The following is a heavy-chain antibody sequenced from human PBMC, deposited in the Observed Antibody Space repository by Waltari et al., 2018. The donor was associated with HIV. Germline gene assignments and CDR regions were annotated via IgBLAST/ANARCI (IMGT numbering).Heavy chain of an antibody. J-gene: IGHJ5*02. D-gene: IGHD3-3*01. V-gene: IGHV3-53*02. Sequence: EVKLVQSGGGVVFPEESLRLSCAGSGTRVSDNYLSWLRQSPGKGLGWVAVLYGDGTTYYADSVKGRFVVSRDKAKNMFYLQMDYPRGADSATYFCVRGIRYYAPWGQGVLVSVS. CDR3: VRGIRYYAP. CDR1: GTRVSDNY. CDR2: LYGDGTT.